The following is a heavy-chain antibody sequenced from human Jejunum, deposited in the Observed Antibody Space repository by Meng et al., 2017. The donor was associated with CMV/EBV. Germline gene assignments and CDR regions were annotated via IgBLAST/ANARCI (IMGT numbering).Heavy chain of an antibody. V-gene: IGHV3-72*01. CDR2: IKNKANSYIT. D-gene: IGHD3-10*01. CDR3: GRDSMKGGGFDC. J-gene: IGHJ4*02. CDR1: GFTFSDHH. Sequence: SGFTFSDHHMDWVRQAPGKGLEWVGRIKNKANSYITEDAASVRGRFTISRDDSKNSLYLQMNSLKTEDTAVYYCGRDSMKGGGFDCWGQGILVTVSS.